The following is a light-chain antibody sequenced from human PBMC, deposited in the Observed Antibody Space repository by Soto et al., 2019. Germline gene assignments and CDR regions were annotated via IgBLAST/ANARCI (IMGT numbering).Light chain of an antibody. Sequence: IVMSQSPATLSLSPGERATLSCRASQSVKTFLVWYQNSPGPAPRVLSHDAYHRAPGTPTGCSGGGAGPDFTRTISSLQTDAVAIYYCQQYKSYSWIFGQGTNVEI. V-gene: IGKV3-11*01. CDR3: QQYKSYSWI. J-gene: IGKJ1*01. CDR1: QSVKTF. CDR2: DAY.